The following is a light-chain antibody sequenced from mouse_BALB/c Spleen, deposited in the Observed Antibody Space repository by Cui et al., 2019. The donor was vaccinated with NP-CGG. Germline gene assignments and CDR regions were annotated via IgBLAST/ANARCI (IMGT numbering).Light chain of an antibody. J-gene: IGLJ1*01. CDR1: TGSITTNNY. Sequence: QAVATQESALTTSPGETVTLTCRSSTGSITTNNYANWVQEKPDHLFTGLIGGTNNRPPGVPARFSGSLIGDKAALTITGAQTEDEAIYFCALWYSNHWVFGGGTKLTVL. V-gene: IGLV1*01. CDR3: ALWYSNHWV. CDR2: GTN.